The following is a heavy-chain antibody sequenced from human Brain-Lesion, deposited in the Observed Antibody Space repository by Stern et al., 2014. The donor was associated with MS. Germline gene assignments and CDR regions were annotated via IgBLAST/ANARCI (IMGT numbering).Heavy chain of an antibody. CDR3: ATYYYDSTGYNDF. CDR2: INPKSGGT. CDR1: GYTFTGYY. Sequence: VQLEESWAEVKKPGASVKVSCKASGYTFTGYYMHWVRQAPGQGLEWMGWINPKSGGTNYAQKFQGWVTMTRDTSINTAYMELSRLRSDDTAVYYCATYYYDSTGYNDFWGQGTLVTVSS. V-gene: IGHV1-2*04. J-gene: IGHJ4*02. D-gene: IGHD3-22*01.